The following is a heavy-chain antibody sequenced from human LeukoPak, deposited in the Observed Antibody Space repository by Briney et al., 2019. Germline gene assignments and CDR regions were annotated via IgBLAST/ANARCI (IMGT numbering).Heavy chain of an antibody. Sequence: ASVKVSCKASGYTFTSYDINWVRQATGQGLEWMGWMNPNSGNTGYAQKFQGRVTITRNTSISTAYMELSSLRSEGTAVYYCARGYSILWFNYYYYMDVWGKGTTVTVSS. D-gene: IGHD3-10*01. CDR3: ARGYSILWFNYYYYMDV. V-gene: IGHV1-8*03. J-gene: IGHJ6*03. CDR1: GYTFTSYD. CDR2: MNPNSGNT.